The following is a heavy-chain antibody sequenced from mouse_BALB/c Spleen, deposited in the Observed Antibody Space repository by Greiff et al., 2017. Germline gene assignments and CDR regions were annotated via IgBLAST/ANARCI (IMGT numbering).Heavy chain of an antibody. V-gene: IGHV1-7*01. CDR3: ARGTYYFDD. J-gene: IGHJ2*01. CDR1: GYTFTSYW. CDR2: INPSTGYT. Sequence: VQLQQSGAELAKPGASVKMSCKASGYTFTSYWMHWVKQRPGQGLEWIGYINPSTGYTEYNQKFKDKATLTADKSSSTAYMQLSSLTSEDSAVYYCARGTYYFDDWGQGTTLTVSS.